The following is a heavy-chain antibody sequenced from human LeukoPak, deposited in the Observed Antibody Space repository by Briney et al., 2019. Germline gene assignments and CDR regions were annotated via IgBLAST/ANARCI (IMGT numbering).Heavy chain of an antibody. Sequence: GKSLRLSSAPSRVTFCDYGVHWVRQAPGQGLGWGAVIWYDGSSKYYADSVKGRVTITRDNSKNTLYLQMNSLRAEDTAAYYCAKDVVPRWSYFDSWGQGTLVTVSS. D-gene: IGHD2-15*01. CDR2: IWYDGSSK. J-gene: IGHJ4*02. CDR3: AKDVVPRWSYFDS. CDR1: RVTFCDYG. V-gene: IGHV3-33*06.